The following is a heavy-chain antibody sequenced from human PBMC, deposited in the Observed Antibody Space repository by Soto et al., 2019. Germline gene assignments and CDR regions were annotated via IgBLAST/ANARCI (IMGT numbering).Heavy chain of an antibody. CDR3: ARGGLVIPYY. CDR1: GYTFTSYA. CDR2: INAGNGNT. D-gene: IGHD3-9*01. V-gene: IGHV1-3*01. Sequence: QVQLVQSGAEVKKPGASVKVSCKASGYTFTSYAMHWVRQAPGQRLEWMGWINAGNGNTKYSQKFQVRVTITRDPSATTAYMEASSPRSEATAVYVCARGGLVIPYYWGTGTLVTFSS. J-gene: IGHJ4*02.